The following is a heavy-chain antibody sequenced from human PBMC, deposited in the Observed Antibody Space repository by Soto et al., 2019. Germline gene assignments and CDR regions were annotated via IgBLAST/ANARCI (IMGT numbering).Heavy chain of an antibody. Sequence: WRSLRPSCSASVFTFSSFDMHWFRQPTGKGLEWVSAIGTAGDTYYPGSVKGRFTISRDNAKNSLHLQMNSLRAGDTAVYYCAREARVFGKAFDVWGQGTMVTVSS. CDR1: VFTFSSFD. J-gene: IGHJ3*01. V-gene: IGHV3-13*01. CDR2: IGTAGDT. D-gene: IGHD3-3*01. CDR3: AREARVFGKAFDV.